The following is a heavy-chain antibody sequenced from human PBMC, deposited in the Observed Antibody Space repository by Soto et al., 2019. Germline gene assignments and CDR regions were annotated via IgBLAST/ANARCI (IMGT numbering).Heavy chain of an antibody. CDR1: GFTFSSYG. D-gene: IGHD6-13*01. V-gene: IGHV3-30*18. Sequence: LRXSCAASGFTFSSYGMHWVRQAPGKGLEWVAVISYDGSNKYYADSVKGRFTISRDNSKNTLYLQMNSLRAEDTAVYYCAKDRFSSPDYYYYYGMDVWGQGTTVTVSS. CDR2: ISYDGSNK. CDR3: AKDRFSSPDYYYYYGMDV. J-gene: IGHJ6*02.